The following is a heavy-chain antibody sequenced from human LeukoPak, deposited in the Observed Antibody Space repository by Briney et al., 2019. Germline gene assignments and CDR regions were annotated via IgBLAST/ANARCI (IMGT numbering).Heavy chain of an antibody. V-gene: IGHV3-30*02. CDR3: AKDPDILTGQEGGLFDY. J-gene: IGHJ4*02. CDR2: IWYDGSNK. Sequence: TGGSLRLSCAASGFTCSSYGMHWVRQAPGQGLEWVAVIWYDGSNKYYADSVKGRFTISRDNSKNTLYLQMNSLRAEDTAVYYCAKDPDILTGQEGGLFDYWGQGTLVTVSS. D-gene: IGHD3-9*01. CDR1: GFTCSSYG.